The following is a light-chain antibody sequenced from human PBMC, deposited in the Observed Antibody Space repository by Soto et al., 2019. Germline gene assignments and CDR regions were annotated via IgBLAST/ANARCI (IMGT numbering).Light chain of an antibody. CDR2: EVT. CDR1: SSDVGGYNY. V-gene: IGLV2-8*01. Sequence: QSALTQPPSASGSPGQSVTISCTGTSSDVGGYNYVSWYQQHPGKAPKLIIYEVTKRPSGVPDRFSGSKSGNTASLTVSGLQAEEEADYYCSSHAGIINVVFGGGTKLTVL. J-gene: IGLJ3*02. CDR3: SSHAGIINVV.